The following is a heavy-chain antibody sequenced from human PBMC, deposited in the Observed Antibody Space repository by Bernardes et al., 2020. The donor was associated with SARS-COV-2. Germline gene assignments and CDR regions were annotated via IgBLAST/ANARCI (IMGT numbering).Heavy chain of an antibody. J-gene: IGHJ6*02. V-gene: IGHV3-7*04. CDR2: IREDGSET. D-gene: IGHD2-2*01. CDR3: ARDTYQVPYYYNFYGLDV. CDR1: GFAFRNYW. Sequence: SCASFGFAFRNYWMSWVRKGPGKGLEWVANIREDGSETYFVDSVRGRCTISRDNAKNSLSLHMNSLRAEDKAVYYCARDTYQVPYYYNFYGLDVGDQGTTVIVSS.